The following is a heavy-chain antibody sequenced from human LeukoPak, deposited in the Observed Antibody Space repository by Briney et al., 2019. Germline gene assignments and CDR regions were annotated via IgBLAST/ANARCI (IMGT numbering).Heavy chain of an antibody. J-gene: IGHJ3*02. V-gene: IGHV3-9*01. CDR3: AKDILRFLEWWAFDI. D-gene: IGHD3-3*01. Sequence: GGSLRLPCAASGFTFDDYAMHWVRHAPGKGLEWVSGISWNSGSIGYADSVKGRFTISRDNAKNSLYLQMNSLRAEDTALYYCAKDILRFLEWWAFDIWGQGTMVTVSS. CDR2: ISWNSGSI. CDR1: GFTFDDYA.